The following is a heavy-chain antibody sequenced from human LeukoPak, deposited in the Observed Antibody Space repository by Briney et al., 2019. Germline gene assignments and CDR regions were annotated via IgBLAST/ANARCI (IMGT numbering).Heavy chain of an antibody. V-gene: IGHV3-30*01. J-gene: IGHJ4*02. Sequence: GRSLRLSCAASGSTFSGHLLHWVRQAPGKGLEWVGGTAYDGAEKYYADSVRGRFAISRDNSKSTVYLEMNSLRPEDAAVNYCAREGDRHFTFDYWGRGTLVTVSS. CDR2: TAYDGAEK. CDR1: GSTFSGHL. D-gene: IGHD2/OR15-2a*01. CDR3: AREGDRHFTFDY.